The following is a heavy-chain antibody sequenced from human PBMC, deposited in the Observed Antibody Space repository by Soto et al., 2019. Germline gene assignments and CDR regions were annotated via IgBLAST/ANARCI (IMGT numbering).Heavy chain of an antibody. Sequence: EVQLVESVGGLIQPGGSLRLSCAASGFTVSSTYMTWVRQAPGKGLEWVSVIYGGLTTSYADSVKGRFTISRDISNNTLFIQMTSLRAEDTAVYYCARARIAAAGTPRFNDSYGMYVWGQGTTVTVSS. CDR3: ARARIAAAGTPRFNDSYGMYV. CDR2: IYGGLTT. D-gene: IGHD6-13*01. CDR1: GFTVSSTY. J-gene: IGHJ6*02. V-gene: IGHV3-53*01.